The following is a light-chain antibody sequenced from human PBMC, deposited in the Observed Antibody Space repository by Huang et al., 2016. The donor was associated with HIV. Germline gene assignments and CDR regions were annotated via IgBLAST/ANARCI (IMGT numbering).Light chain of an antibody. CDR1: PGSSSY. Sequence: AIRLTQSPSSLSASTGDRVTITCRASPGSSSYLAWYQQKPGKVPKLLISSASTLQSGVPSRFSGSGFGTDFTLTISSLQSEDLGTYHCQQYYTYPHSFGQGTKLEIK. CDR2: SAS. CDR3: QQYYTYPHS. J-gene: IGKJ2*03. V-gene: IGKV1-8*01.